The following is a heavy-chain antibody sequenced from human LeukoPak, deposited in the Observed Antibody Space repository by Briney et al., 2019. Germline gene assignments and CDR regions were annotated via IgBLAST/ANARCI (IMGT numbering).Heavy chain of an antibody. Sequence: GGSLRLSCSASGFTFSSYGMHEVRQAPAKGLAGVTFIRYDRRNTYYADSVKGRLTISRDNSKNTLYLQMNSVRAEDTAVYYCANDYGDYSGDNAFDIWGQGTMVTVSS. CDR3: ANDYGDYSGDNAFDI. V-gene: IGHV3-30*02. D-gene: IGHD4-17*01. CDR2: IRYDRRNT. CDR1: GFTFSSYG. J-gene: IGHJ3*02.